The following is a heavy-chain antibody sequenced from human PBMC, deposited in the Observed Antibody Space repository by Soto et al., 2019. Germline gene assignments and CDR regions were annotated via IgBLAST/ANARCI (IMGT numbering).Heavy chain of an antibody. V-gene: IGHV1-18*01. CDR1: DYTFTSYG. J-gene: IGHJ4*02. CDR2: ISAHNGNT. D-gene: IGHD6-19*01. CDR3: ARDLAVGLVDY. Sequence: QVQLVQSGAEVKKPGASVKVSCKASDYTFTSYGISWVRQAPGQGLEWMGWISAHNGNTKYAQKLQGRGTMTTDTSTSTAYMELRSLRSYDTAVYYCARDLAVGLVDYWGQGTLVTVSS.